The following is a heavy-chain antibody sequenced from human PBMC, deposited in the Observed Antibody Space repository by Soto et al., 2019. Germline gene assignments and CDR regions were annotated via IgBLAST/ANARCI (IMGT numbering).Heavy chain of an antibody. Sequence: EVQLVESGGGLVQPGGSLRLSCAASGFTFSSYWMSWVRQAPGKGLEWVANIKQDGSEKYYVDSVKGRFTISRDNAKNSLYLQMNSLRAEDTAVYYCARQDLDSALTRTTEFAFDIWGQGTMVTVSS. CDR3: ARQDLDSALTRTTEFAFDI. D-gene: IGHD1-7*01. J-gene: IGHJ3*02. V-gene: IGHV3-7*01. CDR1: GFTFSSYW. CDR2: IKQDGSEK.